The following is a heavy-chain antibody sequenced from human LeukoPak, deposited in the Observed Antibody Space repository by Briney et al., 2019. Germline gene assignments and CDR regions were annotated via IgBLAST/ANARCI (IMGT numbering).Heavy chain of an antibody. CDR1: GGTFSSYA. J-gene: IGHJ6*02. V-gene: IGHV1-69*13. D-gene: IGHD2-2*02. CDR3: ARVMVYCSSTSCYTGQGYYYYGMDV. CDR2: IIPIFGTA. Sequence: SVKVSCKASGGTFSSYAISWVRQAPGQGLEWMGGIIPIFGTANYAQKFQGRVTITADESTSTAYMELSSLRSEDTAVYYCARVMVYCSSTSCYTGQGYYYYGMDVWGQGTTVTVSS.